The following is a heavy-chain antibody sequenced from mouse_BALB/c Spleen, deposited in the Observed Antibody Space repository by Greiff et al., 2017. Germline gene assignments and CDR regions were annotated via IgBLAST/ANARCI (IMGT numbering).Heavy chain of an antibody. CDR1: GFSLSTYGIG. Sequence: KVSGPGILQPSQTLSLTCSFSGFSLSTYGIGVGWIRQPSGKGLEWLAHIWWNDNKYYNTALKSRLTISKDTSNNQVFLKIASVDTADTATYYCARIGYYGSSSYYFDYWGQGTTLTVSS. D-gene: IGHD1-1*01. CDR3: ARIGYYGSSSYYFDY. CDR2: IWWNDNK. V-gene: IGHV8-11*01. J-gene: IGHJ2*01.